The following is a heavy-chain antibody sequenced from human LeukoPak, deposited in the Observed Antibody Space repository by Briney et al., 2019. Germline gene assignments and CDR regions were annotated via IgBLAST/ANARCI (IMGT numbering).Heavy chain of an antibody. J-gene: IGHJ4*02. V-gene: IGHV4-4*02. CDR1: GGSISSSNW. D-gene: IGHD2-15*01. Sequence: SETLSLTCAVSGGSISSSNWWSWVRQPPGKGLEWIGEIYHSGSTNYNPSLKSRVTISVDKSKNQFSLKLSSVTAADTAVYYCARVVFLGYCSGGSCYLTFDYWGQGTLVTVSS. CDR2: IYHSGST. CDR3: ARVVFLGYCSGGSCYLTFDY.